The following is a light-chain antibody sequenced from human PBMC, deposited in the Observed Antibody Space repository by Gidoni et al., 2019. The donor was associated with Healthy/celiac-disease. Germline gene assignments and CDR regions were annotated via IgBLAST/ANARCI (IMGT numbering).Light chain of an antibody. V-gene: IGKV1-39*01. CDR3: QQSSRTPLT. Sequence: DIEMTESPSSLSASVGDSVTITCRASQSMSSDLKWYQQKPGKAPKLLIYAASSLQSGVPSRFSGSGSGTAFTLTIRRLQPEAFATYYCQQSSRTPLTFXGXTQVXIK. CDR2: AAS. J-gene: IGKJ4*01. CDR1: QSMSSD.